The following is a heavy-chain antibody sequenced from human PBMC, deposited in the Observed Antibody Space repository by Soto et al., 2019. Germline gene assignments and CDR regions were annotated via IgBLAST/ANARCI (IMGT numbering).Heavy chain of an antibody. Sequence: QITLKKSGPTLVKPTQTLTLTCTFSGFSLSTSGVGVGWIRQPPGKALEWLALIYWNDDKRYSPSLKSRLTITKDTSKNQVVLTMTNMDPVDTATYYCAHSTYDYVWGSYRYGAYYFDYWGQGTLVTVSS. V-gene: IGHV2-5*01. CDR3: AHSTYDYVWGSYRYGAYYFDY. CDR1: GFSLSTSGVG. D-gene: IGHD3-16*02. J-gene: IGHJ4*02. CDR2: IYWNDDK.